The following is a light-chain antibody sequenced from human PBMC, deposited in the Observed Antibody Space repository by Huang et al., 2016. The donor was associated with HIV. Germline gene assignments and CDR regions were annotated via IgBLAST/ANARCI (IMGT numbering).Light chain of an antibody. V-gene: IGKV3-15*01. Sequence: EIVMTQSPVTLSVSPGERATLSCRASQSVGKYLAWYQQRPGQPPRLLIYGSSTRATGIPARLTGSGSGTEFTLTISSLQSEDFAIYYCQQYDNGPYTFGQGTNLEIK. CDR1: QSVGKY. CDR2: GSS. CDR3: QQYDNGPYT. J-gene: IGKJ2*01.